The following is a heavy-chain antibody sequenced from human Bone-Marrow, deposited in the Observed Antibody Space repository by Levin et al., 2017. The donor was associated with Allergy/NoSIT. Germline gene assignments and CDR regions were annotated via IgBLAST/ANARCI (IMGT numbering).Heavy chain of an antibody. Sequence: GGSLRLSCAASGFTFNNYGIHWVRQAPGKGLEWVTFISYDGANKFYIDSAKGRFTISRDNSKNTVDLQMNSLRLEDTAVYFCAKDWQEVPNSLVQGAIRYMDVWGKGTAVSVSS. CDR1: GFTFNNYG. J-gene: IGHJ6*03. D-gene: IGHD3-10*01. V-gene: IGHV3-30*18. CDR2: ISYDGANK. CDR3: AKDWQEVPNSLVQGAIRYMDV.